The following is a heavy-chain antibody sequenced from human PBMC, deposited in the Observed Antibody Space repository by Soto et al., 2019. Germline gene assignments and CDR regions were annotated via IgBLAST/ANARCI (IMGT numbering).Heavy chain of an antibody. CDR3: ARGGQWDFLSDY. J-gene: IGHJ4*02. V-gene: IGHV1-18*01. CDR1: GYSFTRYY. CDR2: ISDYNGNT. Sequence: QVQLVQSGAEVKKPGASVKVSCKASGYSFTRYYITWVLQAPGQGLEWMGWISDYNGNTHYEEKLQGRVTLTTDTSTSTADMERRSLIFDDTAVYFCARGGQWDFLSDYWGQGTLVTVSS. D-gene: IGHD1-26*01.